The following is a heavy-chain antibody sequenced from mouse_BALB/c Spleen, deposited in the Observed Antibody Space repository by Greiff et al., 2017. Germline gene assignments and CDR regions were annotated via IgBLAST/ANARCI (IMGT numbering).Heavy chain of an antibody. V-gene: IGHV6-6*02. D-gene: IGHD2-1*01. CDR3: TRRGNYFAWFAY. CDR2: IRLKSNNYAT. CDR1: GFTFSNYW. J-gene: IGHJ3*01. Sequence: EVKVVESGGGLVQPGGSMKLSCVASGFTFSNYWMNWVRQSPEKGLEWVAEIRLKSNNYATHYAESVKGRFTISRDDSKSSVYLQMNNLRAEDTGIYYCTRRGNYFAWFAYWGQGTLVTVSA.